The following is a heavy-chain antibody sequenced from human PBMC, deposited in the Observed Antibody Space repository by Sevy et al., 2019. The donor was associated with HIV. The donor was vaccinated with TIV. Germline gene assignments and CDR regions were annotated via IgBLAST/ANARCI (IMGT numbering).Heavy chain of an antibody. Sequence: GGSLRLSCAASGFTFSSYSMNWVRQAPGKGLEWVSSISSSSSYIYYADSVKGRFTISRDNAKNSLYLQMNSLRAGDTAVYYCARAFLDTLTGSAFDIWGQGTMVTVSS. V-gene: IGHV3-21*01. J-gene: IGHJ3*02. D-gene: IGHD3-9*01. CDR3: ARAFLDTLTGSAFDI. CDR1: GFTFSSYS. CDR2: ISSSSSYI.